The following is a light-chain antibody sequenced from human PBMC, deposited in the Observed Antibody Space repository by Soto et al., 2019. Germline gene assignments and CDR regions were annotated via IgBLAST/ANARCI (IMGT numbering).Light chain of an antibody. CDR3: SSYAGSNILV. Sequence: QSALAQPPSASGSPGQSVTISCTGTSSDVGGYNYVSWYQQHPGKAPKSMIYEVSKRPSGVPDRFSGSKSGNTASLTVSGAQAEDEADYYCSSYAGSNILVFGGGTKLTVL. CDR2: EVS. V-gene: IGLV2-8*01. CDR1: SSDVGGYNY. J-gene: IGLJ2*01.